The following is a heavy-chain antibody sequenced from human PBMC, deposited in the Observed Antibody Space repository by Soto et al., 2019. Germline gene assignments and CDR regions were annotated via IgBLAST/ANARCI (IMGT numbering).Heavy chain of an antibody. CDR3: AKDAVYNDGLWLMDS. D-gene: IGHD2-21*01. Sequence: GGSLRLSCAASGFTISTFAMAWVRQAPGKGLESVCGMTGSGATIHYADSVRGRFTISKDNSKNVLFLQMDYLRDEDTAIYYCAKDAVYNDGLWLMDSWGQGTLVTVSS. J-gene: IGHJ4*02. CDR1: GFTISTFA. CDR2: MTGSGATI. V-gene: IGHV3-23*01.